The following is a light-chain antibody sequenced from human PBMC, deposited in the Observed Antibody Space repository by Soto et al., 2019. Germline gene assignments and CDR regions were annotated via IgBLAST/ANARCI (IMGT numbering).Light chain of an antibody. CDR3: QQYHIYSGT. CDR2: KAS. CDR1: QSISSL. V-gene: IGKV1-5*03. Sequence: DIQMTQSPSTLSASVGDRVNITCRASQSISSLLAWYQQKPGKPPKLLIYKASSLQSGVPSRFSGSGSGTEFTLTINSLQPDDFATYYCQQYHIYSGTFGQGTKVDIK. J-gene: IGKJ1*01.